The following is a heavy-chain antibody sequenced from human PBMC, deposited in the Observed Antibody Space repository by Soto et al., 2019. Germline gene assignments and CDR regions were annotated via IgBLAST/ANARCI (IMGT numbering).Heavy chain of an antibody. D-gene: IGHD4-4*01. Sequence: ASGKVSCEASGYPFTGPYIYWVRQAPGQGLEWMGWINPSSGGTEFAEKFQGRVTVIRDTSIRTVFLELNSLTSDDTGVYFCARDFRTYSHGVDVWGQGTAVTVSS. CDR1: GYPFTGPY. V-gene: IGHV1-2*02. CDR3: ARDFRTYSHGVDV. J-gene: IGHJ6*02. CDR2: INPSSGGT.